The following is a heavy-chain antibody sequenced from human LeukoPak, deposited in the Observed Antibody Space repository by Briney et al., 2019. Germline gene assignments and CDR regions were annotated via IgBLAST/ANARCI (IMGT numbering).Heavy chain of an antibody. V-gene: IGHV3-7*01. Sequence: DSVKGRFTISRDNAKNSLYLQMNSLRAEDTAVYYCAKDRVAVAYNWGQGTLVTVSS. D-gene: IGHD6-19*01. J-gene: IGHJ4*02. CDR3: AKDRVAVAYN.